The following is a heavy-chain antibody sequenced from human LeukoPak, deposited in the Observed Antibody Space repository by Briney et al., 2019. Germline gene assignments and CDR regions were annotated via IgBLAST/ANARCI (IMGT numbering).Heavy chain of an antibody. CDR2: ISGSGGST. D-gene: IGHD6-6*01. J-gene: IGHJ4*02. V-gene: IGHV3-23*01. Sequence: GGSLRLSCAASGFTFSSYAMYWVRQAPEKGLEWVSGISGSGGSTYYADSVKGRFTISRDNSKNTLYLQMNSLRAEDTAVYYCAKDCVKYSSSPIDYWGQGTLVTVSS. CDR3: AKDCVKYSSSPIDY. CDR1: GFTFSSYA.